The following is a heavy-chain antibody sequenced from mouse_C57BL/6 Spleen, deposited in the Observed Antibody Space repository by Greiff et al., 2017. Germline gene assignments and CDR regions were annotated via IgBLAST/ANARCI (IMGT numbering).Heavy chain of an antibody. CDR1: GFTFSNYW. Sequence: EVQLQQSGGGLVQPGGSMKLSCVASGFTFSNYWMNWVRQSPEKGLEWVAQIRLKSDNYATHYAESVKGRFTISRDDSKSSVYLQMNNLRAEDTGIYYCTGGAGLYWGQGTTLTVSS. J-gene: IGHJ2*01. D-gene: IGHD3-3*01. V-gene: IGHV6-3*01. CDR3: TGGAGLY. CDR2: IRLKSDNYAT.